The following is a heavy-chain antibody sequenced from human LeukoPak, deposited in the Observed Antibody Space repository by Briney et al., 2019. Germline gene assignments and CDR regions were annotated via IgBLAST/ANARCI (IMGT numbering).Heavy chain of an antibody. D-gene: IGHD5-24*01. J-gene: IGHJ4*02. CDR3: ARDEMATIYY. Sequence: SSETLSLTCTVSGGSISSYYWSWIRQPPGKGLEWIGEINHSGSTNYNPSLKSRVTISVDTSKNQFSLKLSSVTAADTAVYYCARDEMATIYYWGQGTLVTVSS. CDR1: GGSISSYY. CDR2: INHSGST. V-gene: IGHV4-34*01.